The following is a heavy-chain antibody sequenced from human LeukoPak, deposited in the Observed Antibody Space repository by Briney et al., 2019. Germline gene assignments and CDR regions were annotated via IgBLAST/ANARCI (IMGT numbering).Heavy chain of an antibody. D-gene: IGHD4/OR15-4a*01. J-gene: IGHJ4*02. CDR1: GFTFSSYG. V-gene: IGHV3-30*02. CDR2: IHYDGSNK. Sequence: GGSLRLSCAASGFTFSSYGMHWVRQAPGKGLEWVAFIHYDGSNKYYADSVKGRFTISRDNSKNTLYLQMNSLRAEDTAVYYCASHSGDYFDYWGQGTLVTVSS. CDR3: ASHSGDYFDY.